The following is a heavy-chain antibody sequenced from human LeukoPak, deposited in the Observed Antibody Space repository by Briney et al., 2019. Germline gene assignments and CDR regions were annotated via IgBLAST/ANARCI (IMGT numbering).Heavy chain of an antibody. D-gene: IGHD2-21*02. Sequence: GGSLRLSCAASGFTFSSYEMNWVRQAPGKGLEWVSYISSSGSTIYYADSVKGRFTISRDNAKNSLYLQMNSLRAEDTAVYYCARDLDFCGGDCHWGQGTLVTVSS. J-gene: IGHJ4*02. CDR1: GFTFSSYE. CDR3: ARDLDFCGGDCH. CDR2: ISSSGSTI. V-gene: IGHV3-48*03.